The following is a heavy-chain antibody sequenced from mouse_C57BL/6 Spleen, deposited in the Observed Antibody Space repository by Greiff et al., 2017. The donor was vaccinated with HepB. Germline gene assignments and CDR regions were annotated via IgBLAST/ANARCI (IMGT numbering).Heavy chain of an antibody. CDR1: GYAFSSYW. CDR3: ARYYYGSSYAYYAMDY. V-gene: IGHV1-80*01. D-gene: IGHD1-1*01. Sequence: VHLVESGAELVKPGASVKISCKASGYAFSSYWMNWVKQRPGKGLEWIGQIYPGDGDTNYNGKFKGKATLTADKSSSTAYMQLSSLTSEDSAVYFCARYYYGSSYAYYAMDYWGQGTSVTVSS. CDR2: IYPGDGDT. J-gene: IGHJ4*01.